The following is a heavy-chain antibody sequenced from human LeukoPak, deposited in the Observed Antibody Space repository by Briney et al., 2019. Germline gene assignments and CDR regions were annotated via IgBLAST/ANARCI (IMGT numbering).Heavy chain of an antibody. CDR2: IYTSGST. CDR1: GGSISSYY. Sequence: PSETLSLTCTVSGGSISSYYWSWIRQPAGKGLEWIGRIYTSGSTNYNPSLKRRVTMSVDTSKKQFSLKLCSVTAADTAVYYCAGLYYYGSGSSFDYWGQGTLVTVSS. J-gene: IGHJ4*02. D-gene: IGHD3-10*01. V-gene: IGHV4-4*07. CDR3: AGLYYYGSGSSFDY.